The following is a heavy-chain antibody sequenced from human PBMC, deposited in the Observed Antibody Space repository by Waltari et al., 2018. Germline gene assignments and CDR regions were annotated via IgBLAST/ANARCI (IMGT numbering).Heavy chain of an antibody. CDR2: IHRSGKT. CDR1: GDSMSGNYW. D-gene: IGHD2-15*01. V-gene: IGHV4-4*02. J-gene: IGHJ4*02. CDR3: AHDRGRGLYLDS. Sequence: QVQLRESGPGLVKPSGTVSLTGTISGDSMSGNYWWSWVRQPPGKGLEWIGQIHRSGKTHYNPPLESRVTVSIDTSNSQFSLVVTSATAADTALYFCAHDRGRGLYLDSWGRGTLVTVSP.